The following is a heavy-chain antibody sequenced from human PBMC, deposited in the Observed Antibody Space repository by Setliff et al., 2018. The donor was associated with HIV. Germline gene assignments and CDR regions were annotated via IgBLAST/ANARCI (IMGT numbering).Heavy chain of an antibody. Sequence: SETLSLTCKVSGDSVSSYNYYWSWIRQHPGKGLEWIGYIYYSGSSYYNPSVRSRVIMSLDTSENHFSLKLSSVTAADTAVYYCARAEQWLVIDAFDIWGQGTMVTVSS. CDR2: IYYSGSS. CDR3: ARAEQWLVIDAFDI. CDR1: GDSVSSYNYY. V-gene: IGHV4-31*03. J-gene: IGHJ3*02. D-gene: IGHD6-19*01.